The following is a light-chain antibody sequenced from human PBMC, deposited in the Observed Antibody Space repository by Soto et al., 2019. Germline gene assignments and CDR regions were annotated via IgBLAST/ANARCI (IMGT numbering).Light chain of an antibody. J-gene: IGLJ1*01. CDR3: GSWDSSLSAYV. V-gene: IGLV1-51*01. CDR2: DDD. Sequence: QSVMTQPPSVSAAPGQRVTISCSGSSSNIGGNSVSSYQQLPGTAPKLLIYDDDKRPSGIPDRFSGSKSGTSATLGITGFQTGDEADYYCGSWDSSLSAYVFGTGTKLTVL. CDR1: SSNIGGNS.